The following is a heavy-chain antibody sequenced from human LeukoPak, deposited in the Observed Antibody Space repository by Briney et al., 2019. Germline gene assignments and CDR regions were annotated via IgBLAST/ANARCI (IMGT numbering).Heavy chain of an antibody. CDR1: RFTFSSYE. CDR3: ARGRSPLDY. Sequence: GGSLRLSCAASRFTFSSYEMNWVRQAPGKGLEWVSYISSSGSTIYYADSVKGRFTISRDNAKNSLYLQMNSLRAEDTAVYYCARGRSPLDYWGQGTLVTVSS. V-gene: IGHV3-48*03. CDR2: ISSSGSTI. J-gene: IGHJ4*02. D-gene: IGHD3-10*01.